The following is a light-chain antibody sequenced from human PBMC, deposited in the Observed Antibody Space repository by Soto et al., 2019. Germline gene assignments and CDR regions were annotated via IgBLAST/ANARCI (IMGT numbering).Light chain of an antibody. Sequence: QSALTQPPSASGTPGQRVTISCSRSSSNIGSKTVNWYQQLPGTVPKLLIYNSYQRPSGVPDRFSGSKSGTSASLAISGLQSEDEADYYCAAWDASLNGYVFGAGTKVTVL. CDR3: AAWDASLNGYV. J-gene: IGLJ1*01. CDR1: SSNIGSKT. V-gene: IGLV1-44*01. CDR2: NSY.